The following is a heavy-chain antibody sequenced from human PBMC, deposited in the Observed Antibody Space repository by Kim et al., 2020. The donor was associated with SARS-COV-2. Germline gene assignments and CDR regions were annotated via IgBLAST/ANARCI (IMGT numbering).Heavy chain of an antibody. D-gene: IGHD3-10*01. CDR1: GFSLSTSGVG. CDR2: IYWDDDN. Sequence: SGPTLVNPTQTLTLTCTFSGFSLSTSGVGVGWIRQPPGKALEWLALIYWDDDNRYTPSLKSRLTITKDTSKNQVVLTMTNMDPVDTATYYCAHKVRYYYGSGKFDYWGQGTLVTVSS. J-gene: IGHJ4*02. CDR3: AHKVRYYYGSGKFDY. V-gene: IGHV2-5*02.